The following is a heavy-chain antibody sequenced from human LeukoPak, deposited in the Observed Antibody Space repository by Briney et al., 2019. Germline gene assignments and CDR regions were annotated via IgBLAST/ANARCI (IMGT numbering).Heavy chain of an antibody. CDR1: GFIFSIYA. CDR3: AREVGYLHY. D-gene: IGHD1-26*01. V-gene: IGHV3-23*01. J-gene: IGHJ4*02. CDR2: VSGCWASS. Sequence: PGGPLRLPCAAWGFIFSIYAMRGVREARGKGLEGVCSVSGCWASSYCADSVKGGLTFSRDNSKHTLYLQMNNLRAEDRASYYCAREVGYLHYWGQGPLVTVAS.